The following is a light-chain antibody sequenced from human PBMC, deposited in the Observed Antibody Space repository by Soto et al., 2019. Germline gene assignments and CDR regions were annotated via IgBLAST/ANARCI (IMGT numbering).Light chain of an antibody. CDR3: QVWDSSSDHPGV. Sequence: SYELTQPPSVSVAPGQTARITCGGINIGSKSVHWYQQKPGQAPVVVVYDDSDRPSGIPERFSGSSSGNTATLTISRVGAGDEADYYCQVWDSSSDHPGVFGGGTKLTVL. J-gene: IGLJ3*02. CDR1: NIGSKS. CDR2: DDS. V-gene: IGLV3-21*02.